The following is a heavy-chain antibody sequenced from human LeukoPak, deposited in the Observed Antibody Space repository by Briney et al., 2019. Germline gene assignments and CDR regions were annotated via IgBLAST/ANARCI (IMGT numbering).Heavy chain of an antibody. CDR2: IWYDGSNK. CDR3: ARDRGSSGWYADY. J-gene: IGHJ4*02. Sequence: PGRSLRLSCAASGFTFSSYGMHWVRQAPGKGLEWAAVIWYDGSNKYYADSVKGRFTISRDNSKNTLYLQMNSLRAEDTAVYYCARDRGSSGWYADYWGQGTLVTVSS. CDR1: GFTFSSYG. D-gene: IGHD6-19*01. V-gene: IGHV3-33*01.